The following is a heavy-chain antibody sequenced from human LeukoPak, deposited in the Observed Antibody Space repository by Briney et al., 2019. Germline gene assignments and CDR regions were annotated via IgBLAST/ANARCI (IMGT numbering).Heavy chain of an antibody. V-gene: IGHV4-39*01. D-gene: IGHD3-22*01. CDR1: GGSIRSSSYY. CDR3: AISTYYYDSSGIF. J-gene: IGHJ4*02. Sequence: PSETLSLTCTVSGGSIRSSSYYWAWIRQPPGKGLEWIGNIYYSGSTYYNPSLKSRVTISVDTSKTQFSLKLSSVTAADTAVYFCAISTYYYDSSGIFWGQGTLVTVSS. CDR2: IYYSGST.